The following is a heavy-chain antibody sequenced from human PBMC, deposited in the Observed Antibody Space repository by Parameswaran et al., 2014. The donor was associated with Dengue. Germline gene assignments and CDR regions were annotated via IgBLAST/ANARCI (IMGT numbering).Heavy chain of an antibody. V-gene: IGHV3-20*01. CDR3: AREGPENWNYHLDY. J-gene: IGHJ4*02. D-gene: IGHD1-7*01. CDR2: INWNGGST. Sequence: WIRQPPGKGLERVSGINWNGGSTGYADSVKGRFTISRDNAKNSLYLQLNSLRAEDTALYHCAREGPENWNYHLDYWGQGTLVTVSS.